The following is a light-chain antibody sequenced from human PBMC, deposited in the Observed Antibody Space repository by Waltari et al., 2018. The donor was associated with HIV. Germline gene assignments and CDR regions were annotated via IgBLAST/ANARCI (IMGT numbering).Light chain of an antibody. Sequence: QSALTQPPSASGSPGQSVTISCTGTSSDVGGSNYVSWYQHHPGKAPKPMIYEVTKRPSVVPDRFSRSKSCNTASLTVSVLQAEDEADYYCSLYAGSNNLVFGGGTKLTVL. J-gene: IGLJ2*01. CDR3: SLYAGSNNLV. V-gene: IGLV2-8*01. CDR2: EVT. CDR1: SSDVGGSNY.